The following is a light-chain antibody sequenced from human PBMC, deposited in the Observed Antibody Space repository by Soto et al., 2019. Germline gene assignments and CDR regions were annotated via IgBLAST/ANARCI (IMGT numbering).Light chain of an antibody. CDR1: QSVSSY. V-gene: IGKV3-11*01. Sequence: EIVLTQSPATLSLSPGERATLSCRASQSVSSYLAWYRQKPGQAPRLLIYDTSNRATGIPARFSGSGSGTDSTLTISSLEPEDFAVYYCQQRSNWPPIFTFGPGTKVDIK. J-gene: IGKJ3*01. CDR2: DTS. CDR3: QQRSNWPPIFT.